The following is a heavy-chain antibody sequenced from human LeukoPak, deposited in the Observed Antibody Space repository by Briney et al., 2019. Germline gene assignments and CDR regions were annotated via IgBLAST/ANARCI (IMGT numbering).Heavy chain of an antibody. D-gene: IGHD1-1*01. V-gene: IGHV3-23*01. CDR1: GFTFSSFA. J-gene: IGHJ4*02. CDR3: AREGAGDSGRYHSYFDH. Sequence: RTGGSLRLSCVDSGFTFSSFAMSWVRQAPGKGLEWVSGINNRGGGTFYADSVQGRFTISRDDSKNTLYLEMNSLRAEDPAVYYCAREGAGDSGRYHSYFDHWGQGTLVTVSP. CDR2: INNRGGGT.